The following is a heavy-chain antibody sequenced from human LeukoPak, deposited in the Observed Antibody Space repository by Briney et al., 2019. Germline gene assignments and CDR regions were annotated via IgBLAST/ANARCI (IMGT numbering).Heavy chain of an antibody. V-gene: IGHV3-21*01. CDR1: GFTFSSYS. D-gene: IGHD2-2*01. CDR2: ISSSSSYI. J-gene: IGHJ6*02. Sequence: GGSLRLSCAASGFTFSSYSMNWVRQAPGKGLEWVSSISSSSSYIYYADSVKGRFTISRDNAKNSLYLQMNSLRAEDTAVYYCAREDIVVVPATYYYYYYGMDVWGQGTTVTVSS. CDR3: AREDIVVVPATYYYYYYGMDV.